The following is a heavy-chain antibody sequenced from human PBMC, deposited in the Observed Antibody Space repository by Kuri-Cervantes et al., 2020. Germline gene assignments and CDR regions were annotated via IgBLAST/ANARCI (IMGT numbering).Heavy chain of an antibody. Sequence: ASVKVSCKASGYTFTSYGISWVRQAPGQGLEWMGWISAYNGNTNYAQKFQGRVAITADKSTSTAYMELSSLRSEDTAVYCCARYWQQLDRGSAFDIWGQGTMVTVSS. V-gene: IGHV1-18*01. CDR1: GYTFTSYG. D-gene: IGHD6-13*01. J-gene: IGHJ3*02. CDR2: ISAYNGNT. CDR3: ARYWQQLDRGSAFDI.